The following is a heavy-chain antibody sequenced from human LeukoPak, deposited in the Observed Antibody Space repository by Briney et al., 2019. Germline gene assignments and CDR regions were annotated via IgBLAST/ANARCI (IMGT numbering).Heavy chain of an antibody. J-gene: IGHJ3*02. CDR1: GFTFSSYA. CDR2: ISYDGSNK. V-gene: IGHV3-30-3*01. D-gene: IGHD5-24*01. CDR3: ARARDGYTADAFDI. Sequence: PGGSLRLSCAASGFTFSSYAMHWVRQAPGKGLEWVAVISYDGSNKYYADSVKGRFTISRDNSKNTLYLQMNSLRAEGTAVYYCARARDGYTADAFDIWGQGTMVTVSS.